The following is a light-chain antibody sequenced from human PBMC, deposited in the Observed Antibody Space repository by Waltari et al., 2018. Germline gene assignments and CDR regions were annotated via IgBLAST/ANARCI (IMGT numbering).Light chain of an antibody. V-gene: IGKV3-15*01. CDR2: AAS. CDR3: QQYNNWPLT. CDR1: RSVNSN. J-gene: IGKJ4*01. Sequence: EVVLTQSPDTLSVSPGDRATLACRTSRSVNSNLAWYQHKPGQAPRLLMYAASTRPTGIPARFSGSESGTEFTLTITSLQSEDFAVYYCQQYNNWPLTFGGGTKVEI.